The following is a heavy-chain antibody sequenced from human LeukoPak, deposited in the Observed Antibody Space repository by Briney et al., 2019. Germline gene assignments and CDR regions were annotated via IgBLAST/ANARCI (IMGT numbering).Heavy chain of an antibody. CDR1: GFTFSSYS. CDR3: ARSAYFDWYIFDY. V-gene: IGHV4-34*01. CDR2: INHSGST. Sequence: GSLRLSCAASGFTFSSYSMNWVRQAPGKGLEWIGEINHSGSTNYNPSLKSRVTISVDTSKNQFSLKLSSVTAADTAVYYCARSAYFDWYIFDYWGQGTLVTVSS. J-gene: IGHJ4*02. D-gene: IGHD3-9*01.